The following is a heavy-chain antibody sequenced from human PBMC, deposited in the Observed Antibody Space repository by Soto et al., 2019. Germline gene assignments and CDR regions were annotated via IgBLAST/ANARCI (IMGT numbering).Heavy chain of an antibody. CDR2: LYHIGST. J-gene: IGHJ6*02. V-gene: IGHV4-38-2*01. CDR3: RSSTSCYDESCVDV. CDR1: GYSISSGNY. D-gene: IGHD2-2*01. Sequence: SLTCAVSGYSISSGNYWAWIRQPPGRGLEWIGSLYHIGSTHYNTSLKSRVTISVDTSKNHFSLELSSVTAADTAIYYCRSSTSCYDESCVDVWGQGTMVTVSS.